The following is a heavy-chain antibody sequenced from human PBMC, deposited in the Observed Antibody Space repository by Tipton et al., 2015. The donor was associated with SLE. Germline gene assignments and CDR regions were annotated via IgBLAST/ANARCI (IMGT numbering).Heavy chain of an antibody. V-gene: IGHV4-34*01. J-gene: IGHJ4*02. Sequence: TLSLTCAVYGGSFCGYHWTWIRQPPGQGLEWIGEIADTGSPNYNPSHKSRVTISLDTSKSQFSLILNSLTAADTAVYYCARGAFQRWPPGAYWGQGTLVTVSS. CDR1: GGSFCGYH. CDR2: IADTGSP. CDR3: ARGAFQRWPPGAY. D-gene: IGHD6-19*01.